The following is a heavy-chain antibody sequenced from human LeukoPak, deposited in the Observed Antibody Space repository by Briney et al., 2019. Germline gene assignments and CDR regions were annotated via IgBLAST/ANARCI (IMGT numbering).Heavy chain of an antibody. V-gene: IGHV3-30*03. Sequence: GSLRLSCSASGFTFSNYGMHWVRQAPGKGLEWVAVISSDGSNKYYADSVKGRFTISRDNSKNTLYLQMNSLRPEDTAVYYCASSRYCTNGVCYKLDYWGQGTLVTVSS. CDR1: GFTFSNYG. D-gene: IGHD2-8*01. J-gene: IGHJ4*02. CDR3: ASSRYCTNGVCYKLDY. CDR2: ISSDGSNK.